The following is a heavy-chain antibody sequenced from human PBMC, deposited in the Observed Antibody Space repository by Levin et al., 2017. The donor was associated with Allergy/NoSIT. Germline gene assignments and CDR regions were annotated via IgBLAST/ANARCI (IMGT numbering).Heavy chain of an antibody. CDR3: ARPFSRCRGDCSLHY. V-gene: IGHV3-74*01. Sequence: GESLKISCVTSGFTLNNYYIHWVRQAPGEGLVWVSYVRGDGTNTNYADSVKGRFTVSRDSSQNTIYLQMNSLRVEDSAVYYCARPFSRCRGDCSLHYWGLGTLVTVSS. CDR1: GFTLNNYY. CDR2: VRGDGTNT. J-gene: IGHJ4*02. D-gene: IGHD2-21*02.